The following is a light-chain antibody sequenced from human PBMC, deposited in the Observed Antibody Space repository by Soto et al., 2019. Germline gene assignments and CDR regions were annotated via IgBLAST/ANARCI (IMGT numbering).Light chain of an antibody. Sequence: IVWTQSPGTLSLSPGDRATLSCRASQSVSNKLAWYQQKPGQAPRLLIYDASNRATGVPARFSGSGSGTDFTLTISSLEPEDFAVYYCQQRYRWPPITFGQGTRLEIK. J-gene: IGKJ5*01. CDR2: DAS. CDR1: QSVSNK. CDR3: QQRYRWPPIT. V-gene: IGKV3-11*01.